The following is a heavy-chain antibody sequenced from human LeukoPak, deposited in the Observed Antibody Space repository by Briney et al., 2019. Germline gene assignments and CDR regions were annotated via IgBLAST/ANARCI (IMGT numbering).Heavy chain of an antibody. V-gene: IGHV3-30*02. CDR1: GFTFSSYG. CDR3: AKEIGYSYGYGTDY. D-gene: IGHD5-18*01. Sequence: GGSLRLSCAASGFTFSSYGMHWVRQAPGKGLERVAFIRYDGSNKYYADSVKGRFTISRDNSKNTLYLQMNSLRAEDTAVYYCAKEIGYSYGYGTDYWGQGTLVTVSS. J-gene: IGHJ4*02. CDR2: IRYDGSNK.